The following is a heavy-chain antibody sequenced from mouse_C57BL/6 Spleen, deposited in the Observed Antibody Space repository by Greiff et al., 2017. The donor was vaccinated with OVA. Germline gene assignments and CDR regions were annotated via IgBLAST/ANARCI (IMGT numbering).Heavy chain of an antibody. J-gene: IGHJ1*03. CDR3: AREGDYGSSYGYFDV. CDR1: GYSITSGYY. D-gene: IGHD1-1*01. V-gene: IGHV3-6*01. CDR2: ISYDGSN. Sequence: EVQLQQSGPGLVKPSQSLSLTCSVTGYSITSGYYWNWIRQFPGNKLEWMGYISYDGSNNYNPSLKNRISITRDTSKNQFFLKWNSVTTEDTATYYCAREGDYGSSYGYFDVWGTGTTVTVSS.